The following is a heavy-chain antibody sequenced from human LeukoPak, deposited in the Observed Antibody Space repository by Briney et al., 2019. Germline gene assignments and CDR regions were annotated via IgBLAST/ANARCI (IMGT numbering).Heavy chain of an antibody. J-gene: IGHJ4*02. CDR2: ISYDGSNK. D-gene: IGHD6-19*01. CDR3: ARETTGYSSGWLDY. CDR1: GFTFSSYA. Sequence: GGSLRLSCAAPGFTFSSYAMHWVRQAPGKGLEWVAVISYDGSNKYYADSVKGRFTISRDNSKNTLYLQMNSLRAEDTAVYYCARETTGYSSGWLDYWGQGTLVTVSS. V-gene: IGHV3-30*04.